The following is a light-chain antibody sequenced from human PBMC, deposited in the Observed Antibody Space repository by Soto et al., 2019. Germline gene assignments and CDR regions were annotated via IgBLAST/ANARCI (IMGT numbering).Light chain of an antibody. CDR2: GAS. V-gene: IGKV3-15*01. J-gene: IGKJ1*01. Sequence: EIVMTQSPATLSVSPGGRATLSCRASQSISDTLAWYQQKPGQAPRLPIYGASTRAPGFPARFSGSRSGTALTLTISRQQSEDFAVYYCQQYNHWPWTFEQGTKVEI. CDR1: QSISDT. CDR3: QQYNHWPWT.